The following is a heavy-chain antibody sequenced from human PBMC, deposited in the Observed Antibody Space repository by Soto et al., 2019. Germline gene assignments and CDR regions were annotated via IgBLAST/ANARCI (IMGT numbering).Heavy chain of an antibody. V-gene: IGHV1-2*02. D-gene: IGHD2-2*02. CDR3: ARSGIVVVPAAILVGDWFDP. J-gene: IGHJ5*02. CDR1: GYTFTGYY. Sequence: ASVKVSCKASGYTFTGYYMHWVRQAPGQGLEWMGWINPNSGGTNYAKKFQGRVTMTRDTSISTAYMELSRLRSDDTAVYYCARSGIVVVPAAILVGDWFDPWGQGTLVTVSS. CDR2: INPNSGGT.